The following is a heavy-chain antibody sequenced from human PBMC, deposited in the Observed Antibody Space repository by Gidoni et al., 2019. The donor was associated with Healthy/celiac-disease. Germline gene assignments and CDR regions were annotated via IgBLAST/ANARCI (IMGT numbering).Heavy chain of an antibody. CDR3: ARDSEGRIAAAGFHDYYYGMDV. J-gene: IGHJ6*02. CDR1: GGSISSGGYY. V-gene: IGHV4-31*03. CDR2: IYYSGST. Sequence: QVQLQESGPGLVKPSQTLSLTCTVSGGSISSGGYYWSWIRQHPGKGLEWIGYIYYSGSTYYNPSLKSRVTISVDTSKNQFSLKLSSVTAADTAVYYCARDSEGRIAAAGFHDYYYGMDVWGQGTTVTVSS. D-gene: IGHD6-13*01.